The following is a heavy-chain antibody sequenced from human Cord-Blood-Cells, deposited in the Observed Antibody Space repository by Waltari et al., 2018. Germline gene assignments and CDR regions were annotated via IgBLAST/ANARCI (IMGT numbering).Heavy chain of an antibody. CDR2: INHSGST. CDR3: ARGKGMVRGVDY. V-gene: IGHV4-34*01. Sequence: QVQLQQWGAGLLKPSETLSLTCAVYGGSFSGYYWSWIRQPPGKGPEWIGEINHSGSTNYNPSLKSRVTISVDTSKNQFSLKLSSVTAADTAVYYCARGKGMVRGVDYWGQGTLVTVSS. CDR1: GGSFSGYY. J-gene: IGHJ4*02. D-gene: IGHD3-10*01.